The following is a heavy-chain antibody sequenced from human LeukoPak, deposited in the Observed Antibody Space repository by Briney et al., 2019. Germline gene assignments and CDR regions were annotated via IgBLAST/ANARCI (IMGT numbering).Heavy chain of an antibody. D-gene: IGHD3-9*01. CDR3: ARTYYDILTGEVHFDY. Sequence: GASLQISCKGSGSSFTSYWISWVRQMPGKGLEWMGRIDPSDSYTNYSPSFQGHVTISADKSISTASLQWSSLKASDTAMYYCARTYYDILTGEVHFDYWGQGTLVTVSS. J-gene: IGHJ4*02. CDR1: GSSFTSYW. V-gene: IGHV5-10-1*01. CDR2: IDPSDSYT.